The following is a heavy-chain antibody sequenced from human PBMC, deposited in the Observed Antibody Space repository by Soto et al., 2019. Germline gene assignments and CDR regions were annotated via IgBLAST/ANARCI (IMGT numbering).Heavy chain of an antibody. V-gene: IGHV3-23*01. CDR2: ISGSGGST. D-gene: IGHD2-2*01. CDR3: AKVEAPRGYQLLPFDP. CDR1: GFTFSSYA. Sequence: EVQLLESGGGLVQPGGSLRLSCAASGFTFSSYAMSWVRQAPGKGLEWVSAISGSGGSTYYADSVKGRFTISRDNSKNTLYLQMNSLRAEDTAVYYCAKVEAPRGYQLLPFDPWGQGTLVTVSS. J-gene: IGHJ5*02.